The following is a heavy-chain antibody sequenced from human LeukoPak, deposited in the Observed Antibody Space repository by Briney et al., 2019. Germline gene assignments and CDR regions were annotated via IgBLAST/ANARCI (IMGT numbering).Heavy chain of an antibody. CDR1: GFSFSSSS. J-gene: IGHJ3*02. V-gene: IGHV3-48*02. D-gene: IGHD2-15*01. CDR2: ISGSSGTI. Sequence: PGGSLRLPCAASGFSFSSSSMNWVRQAPGKGLEWVSYISGSSGTIYYADSVKGRSTISRDNAKNSLYLQVSSLRDEDTAVYYCARDAAYAFDIWGQGTMVTVSS. CDR3: ARDAAYAFDI.